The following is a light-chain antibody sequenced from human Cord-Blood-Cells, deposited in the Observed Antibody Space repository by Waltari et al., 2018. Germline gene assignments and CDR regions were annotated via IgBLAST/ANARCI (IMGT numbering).Light chain of an antibody. Sequence: QSALTQPASVSGSPGQSITISCTGTSSDVGGYNYVSWYQQHPGKAPKLMIYDVSNRPSGVSNRCSASKSGNTASLTISGLQAEDEADYYCSSYTSSSTVVFGGGTKLTVL. CDR2: DVS. V-gene: IGLV2-14*01. CDR1: SSDVGGYNY. J-gene: IGLJ2*01. CDR3: SSYTSSSTVV.